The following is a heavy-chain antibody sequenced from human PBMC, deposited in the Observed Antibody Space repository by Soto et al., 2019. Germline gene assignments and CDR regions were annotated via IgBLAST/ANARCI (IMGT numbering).Heavy chain of an antibody. CDR3: SSTSSWMYYFDN. CDR1: GLRFGDHA. D-gene: IGHD6-13*01. J-gene: IGHJ4*02. CDR2: IKSRHYGGTT. Sequence: QLVESGGGLVKPGRSLRLACTTSGLRFGDHAVSWFRQAPGKGLEWLSLIKSRHYGGTTEYAASVKGRFTISRDDSKGLAYLQMSSLKTEDTGMYYCSSTSSWMYYFDNWGQGTLVTVSS. V-gene: IGHV3-49*05.